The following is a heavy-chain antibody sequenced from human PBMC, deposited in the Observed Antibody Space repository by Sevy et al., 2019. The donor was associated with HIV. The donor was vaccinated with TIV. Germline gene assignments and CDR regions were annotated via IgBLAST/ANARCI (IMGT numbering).Heavy chain of an antibody. CDR3: AKWFGVATNYYYYYMDV. D-gene: IGHD3-3*01. V-gene: IGHV3-23*01. CDR1: GFTFSSYA. J-gene: IGHJ6*03. Sequence: GSLRLSCAASGFTFSSYAMSWVRQAPGKGLEWVSAISGSGGSTYYADSVKGRFTISRDNSKNTLYLQMNSLRAEDTAVYYCAKWFGVATNYYYYYMDVWGKGTMVTVSS. CDR2: ISGSGGST.